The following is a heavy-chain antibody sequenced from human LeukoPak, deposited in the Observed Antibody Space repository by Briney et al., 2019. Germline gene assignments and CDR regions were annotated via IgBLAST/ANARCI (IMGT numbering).Heavy chain of an antibody. D-gene: IGHD3-9*01. CDR3: ARSGKIYFDWLLDY. CDR2: IGRSGTTI. CDR1: GFTLSDYY. V-gene: IGHV3-11*04. J-gene: IGHJ4*02. Sequence: PGGSLRLSCAASGFTLSDYYMSWIRQVPGKGLEWVSYIGRSGTTIHYADSVKGRFTISWDNAKKSLYLQMNSLRAEDTAVYYCARSGKIYFDWLLDYWGQGTLVTVSS.